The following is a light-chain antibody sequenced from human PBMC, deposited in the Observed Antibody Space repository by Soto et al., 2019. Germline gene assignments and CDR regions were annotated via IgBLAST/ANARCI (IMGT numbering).Light chain of an antibody. CDR2: GNN. J-gene: IGLJ2*01. CDR1: SSNIGAGYD. CDR3: QSYDSSLSVSI. V-gene: IGLV1-40*01. Sequence: QSVLTQPPSVSAAPGQRLTISCTGSSSNIGAGYDVHWYQQFQGTAPKLLIFGNNNRPSGVPDRFSGSKSGTSASLAITGLQPEDEADYYCQSYDSSLSVSIFGGGTKLTVL.